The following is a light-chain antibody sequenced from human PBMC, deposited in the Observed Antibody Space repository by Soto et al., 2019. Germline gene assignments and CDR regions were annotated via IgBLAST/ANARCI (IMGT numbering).Light chain of an antibody. J-gene: IGKJ1*01. CDR3: QQYNNWPPPWT. V-gene: IGKV3-15*01. CDR1: QSVSSN. CDR2: RAS. Sequence: EIVMTQSPATLSVSPGETATLSCRASQSVSSNLAWYQQKPGQAPRLLIYRASARAAGIPARFSGSGSGTEFTLTITSLQSGYFAVYYCQQYNNWPPPWTFGQGTKVEIK.